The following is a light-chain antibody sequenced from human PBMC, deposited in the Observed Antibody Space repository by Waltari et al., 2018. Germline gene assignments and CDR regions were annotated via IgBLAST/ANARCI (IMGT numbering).Light chain of an antibody. CDR2: DAS. CDR3: QQYSSFST. V-gene: IGKV1-5*01. Sequence: DIQMTQSPSMLSASVGDRVTTPFRASQTIRGWLAWYQLKTGLAPNLLIYDASNLGGGVPSRFSGSGFGTNFTLTISSLQPDDFATYYCQQYSSFSTFGLGTKV. CDR1: QTIRGW. J-gene: IGKJ1*01.